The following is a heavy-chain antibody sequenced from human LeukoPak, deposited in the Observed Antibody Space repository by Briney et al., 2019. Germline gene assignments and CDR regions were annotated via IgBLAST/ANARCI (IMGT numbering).Heavy chain of an antibody. V-gene: IGHV1-69*05. Sequence: SVKVSCKASGGTFSSYAISWVRQAPGQGLEWMGGIIPIFGTANYAQKFQGRVTMTTDTSTSTAYMELRSLRSDDTAVYYCARGVGAPDCWGQGTLVTVSS. D-gene: IGHD1-26*01. CDR2: IIPIFGTA. J-gene: IGHJ4*02. CDR1: GGTFSSYA. CDR3: ARGVGAPDC.